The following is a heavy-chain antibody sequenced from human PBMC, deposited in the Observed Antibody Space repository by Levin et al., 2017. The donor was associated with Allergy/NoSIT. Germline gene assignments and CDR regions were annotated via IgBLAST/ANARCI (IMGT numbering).Heavy chain of an antibody. CDR3: TTDVRKSPYGKDV. CDR2: IKTRTDGETV. CDR1: GFAFRNVW. V-gene: IGHV3-15*01. J-gene: IGHJ6*02. Sequence: SCAASGFAFRNVWMTWVRQAPGKGLEWIGRIKTRTDGETVDYAAPVKGRFTISRDDLENTLFLHMSSLKTEDTAVYYCTTDVRKSPYGKDVWGQGTMVTVSS. D-gene: IGHD1-14*01.